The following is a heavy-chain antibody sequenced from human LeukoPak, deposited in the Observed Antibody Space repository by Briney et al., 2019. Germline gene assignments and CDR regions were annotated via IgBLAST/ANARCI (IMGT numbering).Heavy chain of an antibody. D-gene: IGHD3-3*01. CDR2: FDPEEAKM. CDR1: GKILSELS. J-gene: IGHJ4*02. V-gene: IGHV1-24*01. Sequence: ASVTVSCKVSGKILSELSIQWVRQAPGKGLECVGGFDPEEAKMVYAQNFQGRVTMTEDTSTQTAYMELSGLTSGDTAVYYCTTRSGDFWSGFVNWGQGTLVTVSS. CDR3: TTRSGDFWSGFVN.